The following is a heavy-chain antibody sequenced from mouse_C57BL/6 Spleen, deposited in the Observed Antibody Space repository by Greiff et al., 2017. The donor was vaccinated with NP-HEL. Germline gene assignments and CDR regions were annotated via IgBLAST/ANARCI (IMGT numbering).Heavy chain of an antibody. Sequence: VQLQQSGAELVRPGTSVKVSCKASGYAFTNYLIEWLKQRPGQCLEWIGVLNPGSGGTNYNEKFKGKATLTADKSSSTAYMQLSSLTSEDCAVYFCARRDYDGYYGGFAYWGQGTLVTVSA. J-gene: IGHJ3*01. V-gene: IGHV1-54*01. CDR3: ARRDYDGYYGGFAY. CDR2: LNPGSGGT. D-gene: IGHD2-3*01. CDR1: GYAFTNYL.